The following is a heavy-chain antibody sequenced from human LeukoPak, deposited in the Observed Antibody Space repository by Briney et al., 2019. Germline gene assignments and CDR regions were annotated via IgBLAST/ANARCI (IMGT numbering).Heavy chain of an antibody. J-gene: IGHJ3*02. CDR3: ARGRYYDSSGYDDAFDI. CDR1: GYXFTNFG. D-gene: IGHD3-22*01. CDR2: ISAYNGNT. Sequence: ASVKVSCKASGYXFTNFGISWVRQAPGQGLEWMGWISAYNGNTNYAQELQGRVTMTTDTSTSTAYMELRSLRSDDTAVYYCARGRYYDSSGYDDAFDIWGQGTMVTVSS. V-gene: IGHV1-18*01.